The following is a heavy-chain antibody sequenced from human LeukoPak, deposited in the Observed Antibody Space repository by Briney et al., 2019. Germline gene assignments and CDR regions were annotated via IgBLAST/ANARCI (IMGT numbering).Heavy chain of an antibody. CDR2: INPYSGDT. CDR1: GYTFTGYY. J-gene: IGHJ4*02. V-gene: IGHV1-2*02. D-gene: IGHD1-26*01. CDR3: ARVAMSGIGSDDF. Sequence: ASVKVSCKGSGYTFTGYYVHWVRLAPGQGLEWMGWINPYSGDTNYAQKFQGRVTMTRDTSISTAYMELSSLKSDDTAVYYCARVAMSGIGSDDFWGQGTLVTASS.